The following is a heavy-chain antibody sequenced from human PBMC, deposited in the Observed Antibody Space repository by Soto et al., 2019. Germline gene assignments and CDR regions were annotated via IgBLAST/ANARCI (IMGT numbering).Heavy chain of an antibody. D-gene: IGHD1-26*01. CDR2: IYYNGRT. J-gene: IGHJ4*02. Sequence: QVQLQESGPGMVKASETLSLTCTLSGGSISSYYWSWIRQPPGKGLEWIGYIYYNGRTSYNPSLTSRVTISVDTSKNQFSLKLSSVTAADTAVYYCARHPGGALSEFDYWGQGTLVAVSS. CDR1: GGSISSYY. CDR3: ARHPGGALSEFDY. V-gene: IGHV4-59*08.